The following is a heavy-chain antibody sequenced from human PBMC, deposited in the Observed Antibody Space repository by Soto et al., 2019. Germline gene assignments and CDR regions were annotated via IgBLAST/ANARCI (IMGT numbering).Heavy chain of an antibody. CDR1: GFTSSDYF. V-gene: IGHV3-72*01. D-gene: IGHD2-8*01. Sequence: GGSLRLSCAASGFTSSDYFMDWVRQAPGKGLEWVGRSRNEANSYTTEYAASVKGRFTISRDDSKRSLYLQMNSLKTEDTAVYYCAIIPRKSCTRPIRLDSRGQGTLVTVSS. J-gene: IGHJ4*02. CDR3: AIIPRKSCTRPIRLDS. CDR2: SRNEANSYTT.